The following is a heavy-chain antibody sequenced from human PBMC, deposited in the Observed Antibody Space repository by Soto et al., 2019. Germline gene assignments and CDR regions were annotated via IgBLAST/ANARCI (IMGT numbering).Heavy chain of an antibody. J-gene: IGHJ4*02. CDR3: ARSGPLRCLDY. CDR2: VSTYNGNT. CDR1: GYTFTTYG. Sequence: QVQLVQSGAEEKKPGASVKVSCKASGYTFTTYGIFWVRQAPGQGLEWMGWVSTYNGNTNYVQSLQGRVTMTTDTSTSTAYMELRSLRSDDTAVYYCARSGPLRCLDYWGQGTLVTVSS. V-gene: IGHV1-18*01. D-gene: IGHD4-17*01.